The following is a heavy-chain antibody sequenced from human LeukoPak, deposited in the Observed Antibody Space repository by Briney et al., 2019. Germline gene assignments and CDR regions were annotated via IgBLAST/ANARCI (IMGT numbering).Heavy chain of an antibody. J-gene: IGHJ4*02. CDR1: AFTFSSYS. Sequence: GGSLRLSCAASAFTFSSYSMNWVRQAPGKGLEWVSSISSSGSYIYYADSVKGRFTISRDNSKNTLYLQMNSLRAEDTAVYYCAKGHGSGSYYVEYYFDYWGQGTLVTVSS. CDR3: AKGHGSGSYYVEYYFDY. D-gene: IGHD3-10*01. CDR2: ISSSGSYI. V-gene: IGHV3-21*04.